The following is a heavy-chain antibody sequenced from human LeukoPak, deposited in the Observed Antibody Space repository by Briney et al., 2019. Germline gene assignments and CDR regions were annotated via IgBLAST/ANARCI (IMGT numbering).Heavy chain of an antibody. V-gene: IGHV3-9*01. CDR3: AKSVQWLDAFDI. J-gene: IGHJ3*02. D-gene: IGHD6-19*01. CDR2: ISWNSGSI. Sequence: LRLSCAASGFTFDDYAMHWVRQAPGKGLEWVSGISWNSGSIGYADSVKGRFTISRDNAKNSLYLQMNSLRAEDTALYYCAKSVQWLDAFDIWGQGTMVTVSS. CDR1: GFTFDDYA.